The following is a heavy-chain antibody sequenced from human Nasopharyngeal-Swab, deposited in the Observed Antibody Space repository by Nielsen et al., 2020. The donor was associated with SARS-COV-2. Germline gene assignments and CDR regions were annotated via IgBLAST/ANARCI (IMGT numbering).Heavy chain of an antibody. CDR3: ARHLPVQQLVDY. CDR2: IDPSDSYT. Sequence: GESLKISCKGSGYSFTSYWISWVRQMPGQGLEWMGRIDPSDSYTNYSPSFQGHVTISADKSISTAYLQWSSLKASDTAMYYCARHLPVQQLVDYWGQGTLVTVSS. CDR1: GYSFTSYW. J-gene: IGHJ4*02. D-gene: IGHD6-13*01. V-gene: IGHV5-10-1*01.